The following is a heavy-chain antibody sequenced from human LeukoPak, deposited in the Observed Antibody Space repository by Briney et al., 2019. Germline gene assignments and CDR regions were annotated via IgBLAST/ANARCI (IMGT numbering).Heavy chain of an antibody. CDR2: INSDGSTT. J-gene: IGHJ3*02. D-gene: IGHD3-10*01. CDR3: AALSGAFDI. V-gene: IGHV3-74*01. Sequence: PGGSLRLSCAASGFTFSSYWMHWVRQVPGKGVVWVSDINSDGSTTGYAESAKGRFTISRDNAKNTLYLQMNSLRAEDTAVYYCAALSGAFDIWGQGTMVTVSS. CDR1: GFTFSSYW.